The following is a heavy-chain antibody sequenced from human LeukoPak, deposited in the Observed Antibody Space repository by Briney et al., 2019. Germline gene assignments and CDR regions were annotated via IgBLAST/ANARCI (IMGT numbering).Heavy chain of an antibody. V-gene: IGHV4-34*01. J-gene: IGHJ6*03. CDR1: GGSFSGYY. Sequence: PSETLSLTCAFYGGSFSGYYWSWIRQPPGKGLKWIGEINDSGSTNYNPSLKSRVTISVDTSKKQFSLKLNSVTAADTAVYYCARGPGLYYYYYYYMDVWGKGTTVTVSS. CDR3: ARGPGLYYYYYYYMDV. CDR2: INDSGST. D-gene: IGHD4/OR15-4a*01.